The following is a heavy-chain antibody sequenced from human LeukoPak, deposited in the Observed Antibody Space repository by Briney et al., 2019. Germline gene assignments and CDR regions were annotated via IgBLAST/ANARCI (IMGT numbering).Heavy chain of an antibody. CDR3: AREISGYSDY. V-gene: IGHV1-2*02. J-gene: IGHJ4*02. Sequence: ALVNVSFKSSVYTFTVYYMHWVRQAPGQGLEWMGWINANSGDTKYAQKFQGRVTMTRDTSISTAYMELSRLRSDDTAMYYCAREISGYSDYWGQGTLVTVSS. CDR2: INANSGDT. D-gene: IGHD3-22*01. CDR1: VYTFTVYY.